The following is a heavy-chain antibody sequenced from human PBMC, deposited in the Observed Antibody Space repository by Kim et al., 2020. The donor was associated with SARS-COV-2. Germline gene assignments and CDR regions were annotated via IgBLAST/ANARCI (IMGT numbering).Heavy chain of an antibody. V-gene: IGHV3-13*04. CDR3: ARGQSSGWPISTYYYYGMDV. D-gene: IGHD6-19*01. Sequence: GGSLRLSCAASGFTFSSYDMHWVRQATGKGLEWVSAIGTAGDTYYPGSVKGRFTISRENAKNSLYLQMNSLRAGDTAVYYCARGQSSGWPISTYYYYGMDVWGQGTTVTVSS. J-gene: IGHJ6*02. CDR1: GFTFSSYD. CDR2: IGTAGDT.